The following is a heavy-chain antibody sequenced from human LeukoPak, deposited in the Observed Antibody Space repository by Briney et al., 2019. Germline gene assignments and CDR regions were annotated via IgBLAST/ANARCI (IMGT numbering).Heavy chain of an antibody. CDR2: IIQLLGIA. J-gene: IGHJ5*02. CDR3: ARETTVVTLNWFDP. CDR1: GGTFSSYA. D-gene: IGHD4-23*01. Sequence: ATVKVSCKVSGGTFSSYAISWVRQAPGQGLEWMGRIIQLLGIANYAQKFQGRVTITADKSTSTAYMELSSLRSEDTAVYYCARETTVVTLNWFDPWGQGTLVTVSS. V-gene: IGHV1-69*04.